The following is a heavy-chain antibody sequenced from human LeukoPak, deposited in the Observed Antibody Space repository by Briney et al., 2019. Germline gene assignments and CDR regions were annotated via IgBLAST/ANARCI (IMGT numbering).Heavy chain of an antibody. V-gene: IGHV3-23*01. CDR2: ISGSGGST. D-gene: IGHD2-15*01. Sequence: PGGSLRLSCAASGLTFSSYAMSWVRQAPGKGLEWVSAISGSGGSTYYADSVKGRFTISRDNSKNTLYLQMNSLRAEDTAVYYCAKGFKAAPYYFDYWGQGTLVTVSS. CDR3: AKGFKAAPYYFDY. J-gene: IGHJ4*02. CDR1: GLTFSSYA.